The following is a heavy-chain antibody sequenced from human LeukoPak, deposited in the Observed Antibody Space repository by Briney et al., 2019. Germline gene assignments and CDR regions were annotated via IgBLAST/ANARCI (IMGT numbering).Heavy chain of an antibody. CDR2: IYYSGST. CDR1: GGSISSGDYY. V-gene: IGHV4-30-4*08. CDR3: ARRQDYGDQAVYFDY. Sequence: SETLSLTCTVSGGSISSGDYYWSWIRQPPGKGLEWIVYIYYSGSTYYNPSLKSRVTISVDTSKNQFSLKLSSVTAADTAVYYCARRQDYGDQAVYFDYRGQGTLVTVSS. J-gene: IGHJ4*02. D-gene: IGHD4-17*01.